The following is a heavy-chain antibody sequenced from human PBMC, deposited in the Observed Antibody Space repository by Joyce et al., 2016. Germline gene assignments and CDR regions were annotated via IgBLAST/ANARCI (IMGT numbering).Heavy chain of an antibody. CDR3: ARRRGAADY. Sequence: VQLVQSGTELKKPGESLKISCQASGYNFASYWIAWVRQMPGKGLEYMGIIWPRDSDTKYSPAFQGEGTSSVDESINTAYLQWSSLKASDSAIYYCARRRGAADYWGQGTQVIVSS. CDR2: IWPRDSDT. CDR1: GYNFASYW. D-gene: IGHD6-25*01. J-gene: IGHJ4*02. V-gene: IGHV5-51*01.